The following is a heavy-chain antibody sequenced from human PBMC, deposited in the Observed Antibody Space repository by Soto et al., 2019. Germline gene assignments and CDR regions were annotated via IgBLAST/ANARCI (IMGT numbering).Heavy chain of an antibody. Sequence: SETLSLTCTVSGGSVSSGSYYWSWIRQPPGKGLEWIGYIYYSGSTNYNPSLKSRVTISVDTSKNQFSLKLSSVTAADTAVYYCARTVLITMVRGVILLFDPWGQGTLVTVSS. CDR2: IYYSGST. CDR3: ARTVLITMVRGVILLFDP. CDR1: GGSVSSGSYY. V-gene: IGHV4-61*01. D-gene: IGHD3-10*01. J-gene: IGHJ5*02.